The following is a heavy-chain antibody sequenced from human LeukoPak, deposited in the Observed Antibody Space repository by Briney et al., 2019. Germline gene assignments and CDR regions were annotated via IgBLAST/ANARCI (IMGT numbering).Heavy chain of an antibody. CDR2: IIPIFGTA. Sequence: SVKVSCKASGYTFTSYGISWVRQAPGQGLEWMGGIIPIFGTANYAQKFQGRVTITADESTSTAYMELSSLRSEDTAVYYCARDNRFLEWQGVYYFDYWGQGTLVTVSS. CDR1: GYTFTSYG. V-gene: IGHV1-69*13. CDR3: ARDNRFLEWQGVYYFDY. D-gene: IGHD3-3*01. J-gene: IGHJ4*02.